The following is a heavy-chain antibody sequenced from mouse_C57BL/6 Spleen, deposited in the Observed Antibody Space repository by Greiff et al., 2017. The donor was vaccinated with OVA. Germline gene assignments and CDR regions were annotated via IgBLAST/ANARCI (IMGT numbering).Heavy chain of an antibody. CDR1: GFTFSSYA. Sequence: EVQLVESGGGLVKPGGSLKLSCAASGFTFSSYAMSWVRQTPEKRLEWVATISDGGSYTYYPDNVKGRFTNSRDNAKNNLYLQMSHLKSEDTAMYYCARTYDYYFDYWGQGTTLTVSS. CDR3: ARTYDYYFDY. CDR2: ISDGGSYT. D-gene: IGHD2-4*01. V-gene: IGHV5-4*01. J-gene: IGHJ2*01.